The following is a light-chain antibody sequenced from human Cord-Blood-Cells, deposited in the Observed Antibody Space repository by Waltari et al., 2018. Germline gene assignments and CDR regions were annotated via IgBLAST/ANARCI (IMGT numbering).Light chain of an antibody. CDR2: DAS. J-gene: IGKJ2*01. CDR3: HQYNNYSPYT. V-gene: IGKV1-5*01. CDR1: QSISSW. Sequence: DIQMTQSPSTLSASVGDRVTITCRASQSISSWLAWYQQKPGKAPKLLIYDASSLESGIPSRFSGSGSGTEFALTLSSLQPHDFATYDCHQYNNYSPYTFGQGTKLEIK.